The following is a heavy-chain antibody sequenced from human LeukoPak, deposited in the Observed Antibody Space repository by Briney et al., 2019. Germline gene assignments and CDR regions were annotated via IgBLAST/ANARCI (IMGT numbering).Heavy chain of an antibody. V-gene: IGHV4-59*01. CDR1: GGSISTYR. CDR3: ARDSGSYIDY. Sequence: SETLSLTCTVSGGSISTYRWSWIRQSPGKGLEWIGYISYSGSTNYNPSLKSRVTISVDTSKNQFSLKLSSVTAADTAVYYCARDSGSYIDYWGQGTLVTVSS. CDR2: ISYSGST. J-gene: IGHJ4*02. D-gene: IGHD1-26*01.